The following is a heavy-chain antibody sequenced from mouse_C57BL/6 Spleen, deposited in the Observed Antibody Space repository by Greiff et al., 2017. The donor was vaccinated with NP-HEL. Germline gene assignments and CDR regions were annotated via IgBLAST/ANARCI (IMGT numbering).Heavy chain of an antibody. CDR1: GYAFTNYL. Sequence: QVQLQQSGAELVRPGTSVKVSCKASGYAFTNYLIEWVKQRPGQGLEWIGVINPGSGGTNYNEKFKGKATLTADKSSSTAYMQLSSLTSEDSAVDFCARSPYDYYAMDYWGQGTSVTVSS. CDR2: INPGSGGT. CDR3: ARSPYDYYAMDY. J-gene: IGHJ4*01. V-gene: IGHV1-54*01. D-gene: IGHD1-1*01.